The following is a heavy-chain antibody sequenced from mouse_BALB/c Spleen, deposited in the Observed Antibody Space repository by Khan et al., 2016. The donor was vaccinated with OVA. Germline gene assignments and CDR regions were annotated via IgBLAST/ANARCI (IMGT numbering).Heavy chain of an antibody. Sequence: EVQLQQSGPELVKPGASVKMSCKASGYTFTSYVMHWVKQKPGLGLEWIGYIYPFNDDTKYNEKFKGKATLTSDKSSSTAYMELSGLTSEDSPFYYCAPVGTYYVSFAYWGQGTLVTVSA. CDR2: IYPFNDDT. CDR1: GYTFTSYV. D-gene: IGHD1-1*01. CDR3: APVGTYYVSFAY. V-gene: IGHV1S136*01. J-gene: IGHJ3*01.